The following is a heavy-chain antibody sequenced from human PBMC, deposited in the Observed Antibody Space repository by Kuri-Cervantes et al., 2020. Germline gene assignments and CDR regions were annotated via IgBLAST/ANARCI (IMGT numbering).Heavy chain of an antibody. D-gene: IGHD2-15*01. CDR2: IYYSGST. CDR1: GGSISSSSYY. V-gene: IGHV4-39*07. Sequence: SETLSLTCTVSGGSISSSSYYWGWIRQPPGKGLEWIGSIYYSGSTNYNPSLKSRVTISVDTSKNQFSLKLSSATAADTAVYYCARGGGYCSGGFCSLFGYWGQGTLVPSPQ. CDR3: ARGGGYCSGGFCSLFGY. J-gene: IGHJ4*02.